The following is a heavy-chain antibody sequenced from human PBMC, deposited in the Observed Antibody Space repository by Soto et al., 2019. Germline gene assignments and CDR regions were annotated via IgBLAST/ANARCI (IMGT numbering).Heavy chain of an antibody. CDR3: ATESPGGGIAVAGTGTENNYYYYMDV. V-gene: IGHV3-7*01. CDR1: GFTFSSYW. J-gene: IGHJ6*03. D-gene: IGHD6-19*01. CDR2: IKQDGSEK. Sequence: GGSLRLSCAASGFTFSSYWMSWVRQAPGKGLEWVANIKQDGSEKYYVDSVKGRFTISRDNAKNSLYLQMNSLRAEDTAVYYCATESPGGGIAVAGTGTENNYYYYMDVWGKGTTVTVSS.